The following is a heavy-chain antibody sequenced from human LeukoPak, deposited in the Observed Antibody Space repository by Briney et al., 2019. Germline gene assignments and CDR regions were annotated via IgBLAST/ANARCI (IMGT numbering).Heavy chain of an antibody. CDR2: ISSSSTTI. V-gene: IGHV3-48*01. CDR3: ARDLKAYSSSGGVDY. J-gene: IGHJ4*02. D-gene: IGHD6-13*01. CDR1: GFTFSSYS. Sequence: GGSLRLSCAASGFTFSSYSMNWVRQAPGKGLEWVSYISSSSTTIYYADSVKGRFTISRDSVRNSLYLQMNSLTAEDTAVYYCARDLKAYSSSGGVDYWGQGTPVTVSS.